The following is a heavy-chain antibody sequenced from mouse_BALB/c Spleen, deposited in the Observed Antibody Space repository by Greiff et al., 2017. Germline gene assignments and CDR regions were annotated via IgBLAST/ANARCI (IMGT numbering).Heavy chain of an antibody. V-gene: IGHV1-26*01. CDR3: ARPGTGSWFAY. CDR1: GYSFTGYY. J-gene: IGHJ3*01. Sequence: EVQLQQSGPELVKPGASVKISCKASGYSFTGYYMHWVKQSHVKSLEWIGRINPYNGATSYNQNFKDKASLTVDKSSSTAYMELHSLTSEDSAVYYCARPGTGSWFAYWGQGTLVTVSA. CDR2: INPYNGAT. D-gene: IGHD4-1*01.